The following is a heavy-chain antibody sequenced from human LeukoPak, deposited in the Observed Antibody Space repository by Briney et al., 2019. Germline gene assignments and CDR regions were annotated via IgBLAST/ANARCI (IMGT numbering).Heavy chain of an antibody. V-gene: IGHV4-39*07. D-gene: IGHD7-27*01. CDR1: GGSISSSSYY. CDR2: IYYSGST. Sequence: PSETLSLTCTVSGGSISSSSYYWGWIRQPPGKGLEWIGSIYYSGSTYYNPSLKSRVTISVDTSKNQFSLKLSSVTAADTAVYYCARDRGWGRGGLDYWGQGTLVTVSS. J-gene: IGHJ4*02. CDR3: ARDRGWGRGGLDY.